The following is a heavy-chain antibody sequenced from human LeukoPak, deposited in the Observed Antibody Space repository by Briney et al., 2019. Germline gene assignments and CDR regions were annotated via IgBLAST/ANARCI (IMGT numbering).Heavy chain of an antibody. D-gene: IGHD2-8*01. V-gene: IGHV3-7*01. CDR3: ARDATYCTNGVCYTRFDY. CDR1: GFTFTSHW. J-gene: IGHJ4*02. Sequence: PGGSLRLSCAASGFTFTSHWMSWVRQAPGKGLEWVARMNLDGSEKYYADSVEGRFTISRDNAKTSLYLEINSLRAEDTAVYYCARDATYCTNGVCYTRFDYWGQGTLVTVSS. CDR2: MNLDGSEK.